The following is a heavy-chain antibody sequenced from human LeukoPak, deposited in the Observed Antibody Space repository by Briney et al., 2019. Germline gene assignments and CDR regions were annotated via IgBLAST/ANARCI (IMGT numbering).Heavy chain of an antibody. J-gene: IGHJ6*02. CDR1: GFTFSSYA. V-gene: IGHV3-23*01. CDR2: ISGSGGST. Sequence: PGGSLRLSCAASGFTFSSYAMSWVRQAPGKGLEWVSAISGSGGSTYYADSVKGRFTISRDNSKNTLYLQMNSLRAEDTAVYYCARDHGPRRYYYGMDVWGQGTTVTVSS. CDR3: ARDHGPRRYYYGMDV. D-gene: IGHD5-24*01.